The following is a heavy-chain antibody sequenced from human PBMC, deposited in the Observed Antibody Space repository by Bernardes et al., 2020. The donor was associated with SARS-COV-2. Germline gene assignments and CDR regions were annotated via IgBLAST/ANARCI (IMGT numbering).Heavy chain of an antibody. CDR1: GYTLTELS. CDR2: FDPEDGET. J-gene: IGHJ6*02. Sequence: ASVKVSCKVSGYTLTELSMHWVRQAPGKGLEWMGGFDPEDGETIYAQKFQGRVTMTEDTSTDTAYMELSSLRSADTAVYYCATKGPHFLWSGYPSWDYYYGMDVWGQGTTVTVSS. CDR3: ATKGPHFLWSGYPSWDYYYGMDV. D-gene: IGHD3-3*01. V-gene: IGHV1-24*01.